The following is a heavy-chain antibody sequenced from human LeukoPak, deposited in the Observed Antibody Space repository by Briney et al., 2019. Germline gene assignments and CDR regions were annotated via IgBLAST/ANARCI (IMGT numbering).Heavy chain of an antibody. CDR2: ISGSGGST. CDR1: ASTLTSYA. V-gene: IGHV3-23*01. CDR3: ANPTVSGFDP. Sequence: QPRGSLRPSCAASASTLTSYAMSWVRQVPGKGLEWVSAISGSGGSTYYADSVKGRFTISRDNSKNTLYLQMNSLRAEDTAVYYCANPTVSGFDPWGQGTLVTVSS. J-gene: IGHJ5*02.